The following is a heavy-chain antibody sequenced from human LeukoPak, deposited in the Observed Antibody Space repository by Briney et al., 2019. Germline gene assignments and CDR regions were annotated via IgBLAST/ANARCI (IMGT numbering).Heavy chain of an antibody. D-gene: IGHD2-15*01. J-gene: IGHJ5*02. Sequence: SETLSLTCTVSGGSISTSSYYWGWIRQPPGKGLEWIGSIYYSGSTNYNPSLKSRVTISVDTSKNQFSVKLSSVTAADTAVYYCASSYCSGGSCSLPWFDPWGQGTLVTVS. CDR1: GGSISTSSYY. V-gene: IGHV4-39*01. CDR2: IYYSGST. CDR3: ASSYCSGGSCSLPWFDP.